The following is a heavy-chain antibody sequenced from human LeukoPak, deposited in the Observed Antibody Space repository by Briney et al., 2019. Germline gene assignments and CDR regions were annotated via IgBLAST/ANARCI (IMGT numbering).Heavy chain of an antibody. V-gene: IGHV3-33*01. CDR2: IWYDGSNK. CDR1: GFTFSSYG. J-gene: IGHJ1*01. D-gene: IGHD6-19*01. Sequence: GGSLRLSCAASGFTFSSYGMHWVRQAPGKGLEWVAVIWYDGSNKYYADSVKGRFTISRDNSKNTLYLQMNSLRAEDTAVYYRARDNIAVAGTLEYFQHWGQGTLVTVSS. CDR3: ARDNIAVAGTLEYFQH.